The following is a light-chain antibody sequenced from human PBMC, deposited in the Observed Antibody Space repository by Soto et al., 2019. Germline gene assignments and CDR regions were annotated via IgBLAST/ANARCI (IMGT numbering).Light chain of an antibody. CDR2: DAS. J-gene: IGKJ4*01. V-gene: IGKV1-13*02. CDR1: QDISTY. Sequence: QLTQSPSSLSASVGDRVTIPCRASQDISTYLAWYQQKPGKPPKLLIYDASTLESGVPSRFSGRGSGTDFTLTISSLQPEDFATYFCQQFQAYPLTFGGGTRVDIK. CDR3: QQFQAYPLT.